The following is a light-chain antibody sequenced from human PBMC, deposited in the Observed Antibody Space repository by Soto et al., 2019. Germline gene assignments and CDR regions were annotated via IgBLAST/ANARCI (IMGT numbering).Light chain of an antibody. CDR1: SSDVGGYNY. J-gene: IGLJ2*01. V-gene: IGLV2-8*01. CDR3: SSDAGSNSV. CDR2: EVS. Sequence: QSALTQPPSASGSPGQSVTISCTGTSSDVGGYNYVSWYQQHPGKAPKLMIYEVSKRPSGVPDRFSGSKSGNTASLTVSGLQAEDEADYYCSSDAGSNSVFGGGTKVTVL.